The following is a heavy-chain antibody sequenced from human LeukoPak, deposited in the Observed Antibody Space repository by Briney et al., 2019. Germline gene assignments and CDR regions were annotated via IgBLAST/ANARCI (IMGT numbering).Heavy chain of an antibody. Sequence: QPGRSLRLSCAASGFTFSSYAMHWVRQAPGKGLEWVAGISYDGSTKYYADSVKGRFTMSRDNSKNTLYLQMNSLRAEDTAVYYCARSRYTYGYFDYWGQGTLVTVSS. J-gene: IGHJ4*02. CDR1: GFTFSSYA. D-gene: IGHD5-18*01. CDR2: ISYDGSTK. V-gene: IGHV3-30-3*01. CDR3: ARSRYTYGYFDY.